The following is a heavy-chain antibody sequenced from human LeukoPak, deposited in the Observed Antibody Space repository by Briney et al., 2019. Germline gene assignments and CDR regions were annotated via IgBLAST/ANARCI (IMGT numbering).Heavy chain of an antibody. D-gene: IGHD1-26*01. V-gene: IGHV4-59*01. CDR2: IYYSGST. J-gene: IGHJ4*02. CDR3: ARENSGSYIFDC. CDR1: GGSISSYY. Sequence: SETLSLTCTVSGGSISSYYWSWIRQPPGKGLEWIGYIYYSGSTNYNPSLKSRVTISVDTSKNQFSLKLSSVTAADTAVYYCARENSGSYIFDCWGQGTLVTVSS.